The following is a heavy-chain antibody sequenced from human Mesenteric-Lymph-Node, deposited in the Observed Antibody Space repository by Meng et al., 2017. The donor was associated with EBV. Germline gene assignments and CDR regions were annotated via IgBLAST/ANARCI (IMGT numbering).Heavy chain of an antibody. CDR3: ARTIAGEYGDYVVPLDY. CDR1: GGSFSGDY. J-gene: IGHJ4*02. V-gene: IGHV4-34*01. CDR2: INAGEST. Sequence: LRQGGAGLLKPSETLALTCAVYGGSFSGDYWTWIRQPPGKGLEWIGEINAGESTNYNPSLKSRVTMSIDTSKNQFSLKLSSVTAADTAVYYCARTIAGEYGDYVVPLDYWGQGTLVTVSS. D-gene: IGHD4-17*01.